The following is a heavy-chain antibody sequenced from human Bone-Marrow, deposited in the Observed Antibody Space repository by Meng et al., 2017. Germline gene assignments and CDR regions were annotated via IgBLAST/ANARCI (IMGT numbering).Heavy chain of an antibody. Sequence: GESLKISCAASGFTFSSYAMSWVRQAPGKGLEWVSAISGSGGSTYYADSVKGRFTISRDNSKNTLYLQMNSLRAEDTAVYYCVKDSLYYYDSSGLYYFDYWGQGTLVTVSS. CDR3: VKDSLYYYDSSGLYYFDY. CDR2: ISGSGGST. D-gene: IGHD3-22*01. V-gene: IGHV3-23*01. J-gene: IGHJ4*02. CDR1: GFTFSSYA.